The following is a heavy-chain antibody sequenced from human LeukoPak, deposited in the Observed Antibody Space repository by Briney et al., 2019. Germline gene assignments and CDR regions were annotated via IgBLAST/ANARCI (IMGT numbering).Heavy chain of an antibody. D-gene: IGHD3-3*01. CDR1: GYTFTGYY. J-gene: IGHJ5*02. CDR3: ARDLEYYDFWSGFLS. V-gene: IGHV1-2*02. CDR2: INPNSGGT. Sequence: ASVKVSCKASGYTFTGYYMHWVRQAPGPGLEWMGWINPNSGGTNYAQKFQGRVTMTRDTSISTAYMELSRLRSDDTAVYYCARDLEYYDFWSGFLSWGQGTLVTVSS.